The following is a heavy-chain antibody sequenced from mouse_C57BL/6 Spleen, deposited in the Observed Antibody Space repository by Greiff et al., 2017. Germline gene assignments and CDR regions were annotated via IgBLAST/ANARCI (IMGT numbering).Heavy chain of an antibody. CDR1: GYTFTSYW. CDR3: AREDNDYGSSY. Sequence: QVQLQQPGAELVRPGTSVKLSCKASGYTFTSYWMHWVKQRPGQGLEWIGVIDPSDSYTNYNQKFKGKATLTVDTSSSTAYMQLSSLTSEDSAVYYCAREDNDYGSSYWGQGTLVTVSA. J-gene: IGHJ3*01. D-gene: IGHD1-1*01. CDR2: IDPSDSYT. V-gene: IGHV1-59*01.